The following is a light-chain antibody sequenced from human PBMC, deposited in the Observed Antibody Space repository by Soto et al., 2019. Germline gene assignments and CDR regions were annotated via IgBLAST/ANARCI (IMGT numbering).Light chain of an antibody. CDR3: QQYGSSPST. Sequence: EILLTQSPGTLSLSPGERATLSCRASQSVSSSYLAWYQQKPGQAPRLLIYGVSSRATGIPDRFSGSGSGTDFTLTISRLEPEDFAVYYCQQYGSSPSTFGQGTRLEIK. CDR1: QSVSSSY. V-gene: IGKV3-20*01. J-gene: IGKJ5*01. CDR2: GVS.